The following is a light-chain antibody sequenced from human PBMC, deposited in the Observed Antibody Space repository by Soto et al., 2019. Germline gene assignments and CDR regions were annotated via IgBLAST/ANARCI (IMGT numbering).Light chain of an antibody. CDR2: EGS. CDR1: GGDVGSFDL. V-gene: IGLV2-23*01. J-gene: IGLJ3*02. Sequence: QSVLTQPASVSGSPEQSITISCTGPGGDVGSFDLVSWYQQHPGKAPKLIIFEGSKRPSGVSTRFSGSKSDNRASLTISGLQAEDEADYYCSSYAGGLSGVFGGGTKLTVL. CDR3: SSYAGGLSGV.